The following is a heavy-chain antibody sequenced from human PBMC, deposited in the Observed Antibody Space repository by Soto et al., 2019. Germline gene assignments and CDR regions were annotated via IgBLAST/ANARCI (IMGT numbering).Heavy chain of an antibody. CDR3: ARGYCGGDCYSRWIDAFDI. V-gene: IGHV3-30*03. Sequence: GGSLRLSCAVSGFRFSGYGMHWVRQAPGKGLEWLAAISGDGSKKYFGDSVKGRFTISRDNSKNTLDLQINSLRAEDTAVYYCARGYCGGDCYSRWIDAFDIWGQGTMVTVSS. CDR1: GFRFSGYG. D-gene: IGHD2-21*02. CDR2: ISGDGSKK. J-gene: IGHJ3*02.